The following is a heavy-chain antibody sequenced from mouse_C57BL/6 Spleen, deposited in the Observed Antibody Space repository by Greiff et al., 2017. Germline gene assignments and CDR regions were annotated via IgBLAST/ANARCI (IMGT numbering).Heavy chain of an antibody. V-gene: IGHV1-50*01. CDR1: GYTFTSYW. CDR2: IDPSDSYT. J-gene: IGHJ2*01. Sequence: VQLQQPGAELVKPGASVKLSCKASGYTFTSYWMQWVKQRPGPGLEWIGEIDPSDSYTNYNQKFKGKATLTVDTSSTTAYMQLSSLTSEDSAVYYCARTYYFDYWGQGTTLTVSS. CDR3: ARTYYFDY.